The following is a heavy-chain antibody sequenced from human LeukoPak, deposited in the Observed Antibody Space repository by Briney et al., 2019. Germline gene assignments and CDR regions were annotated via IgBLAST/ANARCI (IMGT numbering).Heavy chain of an antibody. CDR1: GFTFSSYW. CDR2: IKSDGST. V-gene: IGHV3-74*01. Sequence: GGSLRLSCAASGFTFSSYWMHWVRHAPGKGPVWVSRIKSDGSTNYADSVKGRFTISRDNAKNTLSLQMNSLRAEDTGVYYCARAPSEIGGYYPEYFRHWGQGTLVTVSS. J-gene: IGHJ1*01. D-gene: IGHD3-22*01. CDR3: ARAPSEIGGYYPEYFRH.